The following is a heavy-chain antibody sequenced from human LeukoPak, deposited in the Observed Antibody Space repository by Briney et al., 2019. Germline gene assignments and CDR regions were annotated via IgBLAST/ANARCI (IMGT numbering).Heavy chain of an antibody. V-gene: IGHV4-59*01. Sequence: SETLSLTCTVSGGSISSYYWSWIRQPPGKGLEWIGYIYYSGSTNYNPSLKSRVTISVDTSKNQFSLKLSSVTAADTAVYYCARADYDILTGYDYFDCWGQGTLVTVSS. CDR1: GGSISSYY. D-gene: IGHD3-9*01. J-gene: IGHJ4*02. CDR3: ARADYDILTGYDYFDC. CDR2: IYYSGST.